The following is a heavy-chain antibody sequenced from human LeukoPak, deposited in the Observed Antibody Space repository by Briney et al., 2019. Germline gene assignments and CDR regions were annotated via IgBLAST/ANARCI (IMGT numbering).Heavy chain of an antibody. CDR2: IYYSGST. CDR1: GGSISSYY. CDR3: ARSETEFDY. Sequence: PSETLSHTCTVSGGSISSYYWSWIRQPPGKGLEWIGYIYYSGSTNYNPSLKSRVTISVDTSKNQFSLKLSSVTAADTAVYYCARSETEFDYWGQGTLVTVSS. V-gene: IGHV4-59*08. J-gene: IGHJ4*02.